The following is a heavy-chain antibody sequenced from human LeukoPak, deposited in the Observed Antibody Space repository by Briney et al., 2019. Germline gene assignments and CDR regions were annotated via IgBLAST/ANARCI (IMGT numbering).Heavy chain of an antibody. D-gene: IGHD3-10*01. CDR1: GGTFSSYA. CDR3: ARAPGSDYTFDY. CDR2: IIPIFGTA. J-gene: IGHJ4*02. Sequence: ASVKVSCKASGGTFSSYAISWVRQAPGQGLEWMGGIIPIFGTANYAQKFQGRVTITADESTSTAYMELSSLRSEDTAVYYCARAPGSDYTFDYWGQGTLVTVSS. V-gene: IGHV1-69*13.